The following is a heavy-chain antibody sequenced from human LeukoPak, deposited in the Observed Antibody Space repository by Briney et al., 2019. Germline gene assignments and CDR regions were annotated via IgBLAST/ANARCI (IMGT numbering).Heavy chain of an antibody. D-gene: IGHD3-22*01. Sequence: SETLSLTCTVSGGSISSYYWSWIRQPAGKGLEWIGRIYTSGSTNYNPSLKSRVTMSVDTSKNQFSLKLSSVTAADTAVYYCARDGYYCDSSGSGTTFDYWGQGTLVTVSS. CDR3: ARDGYYCDSSGSGTTFDY. CDR1: GGSISSYY. CDR2: IYTSGST. V-gene: IGHV4-4*07. J-gene: IGHJ4*02.